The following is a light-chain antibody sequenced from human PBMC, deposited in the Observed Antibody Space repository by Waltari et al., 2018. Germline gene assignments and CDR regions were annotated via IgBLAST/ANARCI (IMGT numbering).Light chain of an antibody. CDR2: DVS. CDR3: SSYITTNTLEL. CDR1: SSDVGSYNY. V-gene: IGLV2-14*03. J-gene: IGLJ2*01. Sequence: QSALTQPASVSGSPGQSITISCTGTSSDVGSYNYVSWYQQHPGKAPKLMIYDVSYLPSGVSNRFSGSQSGNTASLTISGRQAEDEADYYCSSYITTNTLELFGGGTSLTVL.